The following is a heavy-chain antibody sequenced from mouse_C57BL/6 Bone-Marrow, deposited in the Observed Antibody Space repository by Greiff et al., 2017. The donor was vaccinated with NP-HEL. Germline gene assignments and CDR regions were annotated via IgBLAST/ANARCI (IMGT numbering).Heavy chain of an antibody. CDR3: AREGGTTEGPFDY. D-gene: IGHD1-1*01. CDR2: INPNYGTT. CDR1: GYSFTDYN. V-gene: IGHV1-39*01. J-gene: IGHJ2*01. Sequence: VQLQQSGPELVKPGASVKISCKASGYSFTDYNMNWVKQSNGKSLEWIGIINPNYGTTSYNQKFKGKATLTVDKSSSPAYMPLNRRTPEDSAVEYCAREGGTTEGPFDYWGQGTTLTVSS.